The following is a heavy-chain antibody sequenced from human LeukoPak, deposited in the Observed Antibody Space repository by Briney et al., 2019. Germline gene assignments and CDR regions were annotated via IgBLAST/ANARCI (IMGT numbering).Heavy chain of an antibody. CDR3: VKADRDYGGNSVFDY. CDR1: GFTFSSYA. Sequence: GGSLRLSCSASGFTFSSYAMHWVRQAPGKGLEYVSAISSNGGSTCYADSVKGRFTISRDNSKNTLYLQMSSLRAEDTAVYYCVKADRDYGGNSVFDYWGQGTLVTVSS. J-gene: IGHJ4*02. V-gene: IGHV3-64D*06. D-gene: IGHD4-23*01. CDR2: ISSNGGST.